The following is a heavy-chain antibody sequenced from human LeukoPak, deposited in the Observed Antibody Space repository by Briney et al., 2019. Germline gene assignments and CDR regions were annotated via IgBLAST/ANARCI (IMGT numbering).Heavy chain of an antibody. CDR1: GGSISSYY. CDR2: IYTSGST. Sequence: SETLSLTCTVSGGSISSYYWSWIRQPAGKGLEWIGRIYTSGSTNYNPSLKSRVTMSVDTSKNQFSLKLSSVTAADTAVYYCARVADSSGYYLGYFDYWGQGTLVTVSS. V-gene: IGHV4-4*07. J-gene: IGHJ4*02. D-gene: IGHD3-22*01. CDR3: ARVADSSGYYLGYFDY.